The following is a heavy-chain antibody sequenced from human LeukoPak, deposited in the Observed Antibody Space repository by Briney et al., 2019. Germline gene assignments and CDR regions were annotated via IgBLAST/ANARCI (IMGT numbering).Heavy chain of an antibody. CDR1: EYIFTGYY. Sequence: GASVKVSCTASEYIFTGYYMHWVRQAPGQGLEWMGRINPNNGATNYAQKFQGRVTITGDTSINTAYMELSSLRSDDTAVYYCTRESGSYHGNDYWGQGTLVTVSS. J-gene: IGHJ4*02. D-gene: IGHD1-26*01. CDR2: INPNNGAT. CDR3: TRESGSYHGNDY. V-gene: IGHV1-2*06.